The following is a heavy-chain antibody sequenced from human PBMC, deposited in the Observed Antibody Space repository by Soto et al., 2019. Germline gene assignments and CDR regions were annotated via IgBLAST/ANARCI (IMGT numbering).Heavy chain of an antibody. J-gene: IGHJ6*02. D-gene: IGHD2-15*01. Sequence: GESLKISCKDSGYSFTSYWIGWVRQMPGKGLEWMGIIYPGDSDTRYSPSFQGQATISADKSISTAYLQWSSLKASDTAMYYCASKSGSRLETAGYYHYGMDVWGQGTTVTVSS. V-gene: IGHV5-51*01. CDR2: IYPGDSDT. CDR3: ASKSGSRLETAGYYHYGMDV. CDR1: GYSFTSYW.